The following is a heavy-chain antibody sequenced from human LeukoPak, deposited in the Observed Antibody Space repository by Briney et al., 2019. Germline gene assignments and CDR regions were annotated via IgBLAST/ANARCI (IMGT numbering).Heavy chain of an antibody. CDR2: IYYSGST. Sequence: SETLSLTCTVSGGSISSYYWSWIRQPPGKGLEWIGYIYYSGSTNYNPSLKSRVTISVDTSKNQFFLKLSSVTAADTAVYYCARERYDILTGYHNFDYWGQGTLVTVSS. D-gene: IGHD3-9*01. J-gene: IGHJ4*02. CDR1: GGSISSYY. V-gene: IGHV4-59*01. CDR3: ARERYDILTGYHNFDY.